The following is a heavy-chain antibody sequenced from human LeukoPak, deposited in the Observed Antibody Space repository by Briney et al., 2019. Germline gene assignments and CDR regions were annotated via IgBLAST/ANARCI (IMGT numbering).Heavy chain of an antibody. CDR1: GFTVSSNY. CDR3: AKDSGRDYFDY. J-gene: IGHJ4*02. V-gene: IGHV3-23*01. Sequence: GGSLRLSCAASGFTVSSNYMSWVRQAPGKGLEWVSTISGSGGSTYYADSVKGRFTISRDNSKNTLYLQMNRLRAEDTAVYYCAKDSGRDYFDYWGQGTLVTVSS. CDR2: ISGSGGST. D-gene: IGHD1-26*01.